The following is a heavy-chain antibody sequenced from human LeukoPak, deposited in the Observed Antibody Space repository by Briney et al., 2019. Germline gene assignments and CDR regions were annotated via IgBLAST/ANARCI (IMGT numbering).Heavy chain of an antibody. Sequence: SETLSLTCTVSGGSISSSSYYWGWIRQPPGKGLEWIGSIYYSGRTHYNPSLKSRVTISVDTSSNQFSLKLSSVTAADTAVYYCATYSSLATPHYLNYWGQGTLVTVSS. J-gene: IGHJ4*02. CDR1: GGSISSSSYY. D-gene: IGHD2-15*01. V-gene: IGHV4-39*07. CDR3: ATYSSLATPHYLNY. CDR2: IYYSGRT.